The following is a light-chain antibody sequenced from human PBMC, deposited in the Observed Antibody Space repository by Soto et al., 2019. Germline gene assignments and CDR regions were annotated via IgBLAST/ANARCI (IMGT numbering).Light chain of an antibody. Sequence: ESVLTQAPGTLSLSPLERAALSCRASQSVSTYLAWYQQKPGQAPRLLIYDVSNRATGIPARFSGSGSGTDFTLTISSLEPEDFAVYYCQQRSNWPKTFGQGTRLEI. V-gene: IGKV3-11*01. CDR2: DVS. CDR1: QSVSTY. CDR3: QQRSNWPKT. J-gene: IGKJ5*01.